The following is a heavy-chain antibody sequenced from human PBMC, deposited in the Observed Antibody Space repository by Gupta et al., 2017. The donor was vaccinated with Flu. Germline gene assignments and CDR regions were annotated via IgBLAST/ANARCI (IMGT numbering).Heavy chain of an antibody. CDR1: GGSFSGYY. CDR3: ARGPEYSSSSDFDY. J-gene: IGHJ4*02. CDR2: INHSGST. V-gene: IGHV4-34*01. D-gene: IGHD6-6*01. Sequence: QVQLQQWGAGLLKPSETLSLTCAVYGGSFSGYYWSWFRQPPGKGLEWIGEINHSGSTNYNPSLKSRVTISVDTSKNQFSLKLSSVTAADTAVYYCARGPEYSSSSDFDYWGQGTLVTVSS.